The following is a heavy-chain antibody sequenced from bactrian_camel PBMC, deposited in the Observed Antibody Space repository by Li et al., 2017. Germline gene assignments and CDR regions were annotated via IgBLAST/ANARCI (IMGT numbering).Heavy chain of an antibody. CDR3: AAALGGWVVAGPMDPDEMHY. CDR1: KLAYSSNC. J-gene: IGHJ4*01. Sequence: HVQLVESGGGSVQTGGSLALSCVAAKLAYSSNCMGWFRQAPGKERERVATIRTDGDTTYAESVKGRFIISKDNTKNTLYLQMNSLKPEDTAMYYCAAALGGWVVAGPMDPDEMHYWGQG. V-gene: IGHV3S55*01. D-gene: IGHD1*01. CDR2: IRTDGDT.